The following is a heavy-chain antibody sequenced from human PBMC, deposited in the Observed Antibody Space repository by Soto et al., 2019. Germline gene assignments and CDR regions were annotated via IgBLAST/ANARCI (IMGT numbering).Heavy chain of an antibody. CDR3: ARSGARPGDYYYGMDV. V-gene: IGHV1-69*12. D-gene: IGHD3-10*01. CDR1: GGTFSSYA. Sequence: QVQLVQTGAEVKKPGSSVKVSCKASGGTFSSYAISWVRQAPGQGLEWMGGFIPIFGTANYAQKFQGRVTITADESTSTAYMELSSLRSEDTAVYYCARSGARPGDYYYGMDVWGQGTTVTVSS. CDR2: FIPIFGTA. J-gene: IGHJ6*02.